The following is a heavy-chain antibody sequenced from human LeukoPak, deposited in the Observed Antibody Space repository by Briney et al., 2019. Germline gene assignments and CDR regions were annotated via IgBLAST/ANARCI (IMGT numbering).Heavy chain of an antibody. D-gene: IGHD3-3*01. J-gene: IGHJ5*02. V-gene: IGHV4-59*01. CDR2: IYYSGST. CDR3: ATQRYDFWSGYSLGWFDP. Sequence: SETLSLTCTVSGGSISSYYWSWIRQPSGKGLEWIGYIYYSGSTNYNPSLKSRVTISVDTSKNQFSLKLSSVTAADTAVYYCATQRYDFWSGYSLGWFDPWGQGTLVTVSS. CDR1: GGSISSYY.